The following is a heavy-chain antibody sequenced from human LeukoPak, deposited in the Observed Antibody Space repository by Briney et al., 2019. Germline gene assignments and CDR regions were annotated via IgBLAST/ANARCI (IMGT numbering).Heavy chain of an antibody. CDR1: GYTFTGYY. CDR2: INPNSGGT. J-gene: IGHJ6*02. Sequence: ASVKVSCKAPGYTFTGYYMHWVRQAPGQGLEWMGWINPNSGGTNYAQKFQGRVTMTRDTSISTAYMELSRLRSDDTAVYYCARDSSNWGNYGMDVWGQGTTVTVSS. CDR3: ARDSSNWGNYGMDV. D-gene: IGHD6-13*01. V-gene: IGHV1-2*02.